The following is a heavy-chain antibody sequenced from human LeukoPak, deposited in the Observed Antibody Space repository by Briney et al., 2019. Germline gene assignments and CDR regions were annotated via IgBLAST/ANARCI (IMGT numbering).Heavy chain of an antibody. D-gene: IGHD5-12*01. Sequence: PGGSLRLSCAASGFTFSSYAMHWVRQAPGKGLEWVAVISYDGSNKYYADSVKGRFTISRDNSKNTLYLQMNSLRAEDTAVYYCARVDRRYSGYDYYLAWSLNFDYWGQGTLVTVSS. CDR2: ISYDGSNK. CDR3: ARVDRRYSGYDYYLAWSLNFDY. J-gene: IGHJ4*02. V-gene: IGHV3-30-3*01. CDR1: GFTFSSYA.